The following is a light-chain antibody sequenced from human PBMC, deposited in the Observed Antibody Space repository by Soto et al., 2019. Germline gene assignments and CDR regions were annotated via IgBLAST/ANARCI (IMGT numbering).Light chain of an antibody. CDR1: QGISSY. J-gene: IGKJ2*01. V-gene: IGKV1-8*01. Sequence: AIRMTQSPSSFSASTGDRVTITCRASQGISSYLAWYQQKPGKAPKLLIYAASTLQSGVPSRFSGSGSGTDFTLTIRCLQSEDFATYYCQQYYSYPVYTFGQGTKLEIK. CDR3: QQYYSYPVYT. CDR2: AAS.